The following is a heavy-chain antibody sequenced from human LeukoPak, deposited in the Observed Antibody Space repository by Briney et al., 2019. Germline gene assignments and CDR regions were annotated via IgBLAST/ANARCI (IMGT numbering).Heavy chain of an antibody. V-gene: IGHV1-24*01. CDR1: GYSLPQLS. Sequence: ASVRVSCKVSGYSLPQLSMHWVRQAPGKGLEWMASFQPEDDTTTYAQKFQGRVTMTEDRSTDTAYLEVSSLRFDDTAVYYCASPYLAAAGLYYYYGMDVWGQGTTVTVSS. CDR2: FQPEDDTT. J-gene: IGHJ6*02. D-gene: IGHD6-13*01. CDR3: ASPYLAAAGLYYYYGMDV.